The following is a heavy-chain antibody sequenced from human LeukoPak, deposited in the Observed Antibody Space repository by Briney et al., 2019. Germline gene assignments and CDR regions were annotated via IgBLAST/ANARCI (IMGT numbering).Heavy chain of an antibody. CDR1: GLTFSSYA. CDR3: AVLLSSGWYESFDY. CDR2: VSGSAGST. V-gene: IGHV3-23*01. D-gene: IGHD6-19*01. J-gene: IGHJ4*02. Sequence: PGGSLRLSCAASGLTFSSYAMSWVRQAPGKRLEWVSTVSGSAGSTFYADSVRGRFTISRDNSKNTLYLQMNSLRAEDTAVYYCAVLLSSGWYESFDYWGQGTLVTVSS.